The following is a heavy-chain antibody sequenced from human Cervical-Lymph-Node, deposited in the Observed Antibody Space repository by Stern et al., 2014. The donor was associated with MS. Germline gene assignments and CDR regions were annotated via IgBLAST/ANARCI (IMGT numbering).Heavy chain of an antibody. CDR2: INPNTGNP. V-gene: IGHV7-4-1*02. CDR1: GYTFTTYG. Sequence: QLVQSGAELKKPGASVKVSCKASGYTFTTYGMNWVRQAPGQGLEWMGWINPNTGNPTYSQYFTGRFVFSLDTSVTTAYLQIRSLKAEDTAVYYCARYAPMVTTDFDYWGQGTLVTVSS. J-gene: IGHJ4*02. D-gene: IGHD4/OR15-4a*01. CDR3: ARYAPMVTTDFDY.